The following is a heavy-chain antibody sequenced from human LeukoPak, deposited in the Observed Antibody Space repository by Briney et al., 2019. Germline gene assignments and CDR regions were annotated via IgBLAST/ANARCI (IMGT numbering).Heavy chain of an antibody. J-gene: IGHJ4*02. D-gene: IGHD3-22*01. Sequence: SETLSLTCAVYGGSFSSYYWGWIRQPPGKGLEWIGSIYYSGSTYYNPSLKSRVTISVDTSKNQFSLKLSSVTAADTAVYYCARHHPVSRLLPKGGFDYWGQGTLVTVSS. CDR1: GGSFSSYY. V-gene: IGHV4-39*01. CDR2: IYYSGST. CDR3: ARHHPVSRLLPKGGFDY.